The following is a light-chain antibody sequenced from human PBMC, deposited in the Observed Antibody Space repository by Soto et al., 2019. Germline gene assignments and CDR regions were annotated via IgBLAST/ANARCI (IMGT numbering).Light chain of an antibody. J-gene: IGKJ5*01. CDR2: DAS. CDR1: QSVSSY. CDR3: QQRSIWPLT. Sequence: EVVLTQSPATLSLSPGDRATLSCSASQSVSSYFAWYQQKPGQAPRLLIYDASNRATGIPARFSGSGAGTDVTLTISSLEAEDFAVYYCQQRSIWPLTFGQGTRLEI. V-gene: IGKV3-11*01.